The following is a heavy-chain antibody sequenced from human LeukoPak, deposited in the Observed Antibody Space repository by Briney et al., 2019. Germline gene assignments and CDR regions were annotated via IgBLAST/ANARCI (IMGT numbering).Heavy chain of an antibody. Sequence: GGSLRLSCAASGFTFSNYWMHWVRQAPGKGLVWVSRINSDGSSTSYADFVKGRFTISRDNAKNTLYLQMNSLRAVDTAVYYCARVLSYYGSDYFDSWGQGTLVTVSS. D-gene: IGHD3-10*01. V-gene: IGHV3-74*01. CDR1: GFTFSNYW. J-gene: IGHJ4*02. CDR2: INSDGSST. CDR3: ARVLSYYGSDYFDS.